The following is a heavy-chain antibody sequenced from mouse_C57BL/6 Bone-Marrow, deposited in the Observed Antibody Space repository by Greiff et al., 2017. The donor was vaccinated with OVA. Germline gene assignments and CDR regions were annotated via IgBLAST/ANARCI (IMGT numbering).Heavy chain of an antibody. J-gene: IGHJ3*01. Sequence: QVQLQQSGAELVRPGASVKLSCKASGYTFTDYYINWVKQRPGQGLEWIARIYPGSGNTYYNEKFKGKATLTAEKSSSTAYMQLSSLTSEDSAVYFCARVSHSAWFAYWGQGTLVTVSA. CDR3: ARVSHSAWFAY. D-gene: IGHD6-2*01. V-gene: IGHV1-76*01. CDR1: GYTFTDYY. CDR2: IYPGSGNT.